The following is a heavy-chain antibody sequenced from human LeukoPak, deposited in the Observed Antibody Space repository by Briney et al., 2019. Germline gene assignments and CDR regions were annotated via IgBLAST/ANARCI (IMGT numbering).Heavy chain of an antibody. CDR1: GYTLMNYW. CDR3: ARSIYGSGSFSGFDY. CDR2: IFPGDSSI. Sequence: KPGESPQIPCKISGYTLMNYWIGWVRQLPGRGLEWMGMIFPGDSSIRYSPSFQGQVTLSADKSINIAYLQWSSLKASDTAMYYCARSIYGSGSFSGFDYWGQAAMATVSS. D-gene: IGHD3-10*01. V-gene: IGHV5-51*01. J-gene: IGHJ4*02.